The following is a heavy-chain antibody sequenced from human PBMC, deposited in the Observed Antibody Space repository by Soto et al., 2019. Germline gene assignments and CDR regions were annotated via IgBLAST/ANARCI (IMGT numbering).Heavy chain of an antibody. Sequence: QVRLQESGPGLVKPSETLSLTCTVSGASISRYYWSWIRQSPGKGLEWIGYLYNTGSTIYNPSLMRRFPIRVDSSMSRFSPRMLSRTAVKTAGYNSVTDIWGFCGVDLAPQYVWGKGTMGNVTS. CDR3: VTDIWGFCGVDLAPQYV. J-gene: IGHJ6*03. CDR1: GASISRYY. CDR2: LYNTGST. V-gene: IGHV4-59*01. D-gene: IGHD2-21*02.